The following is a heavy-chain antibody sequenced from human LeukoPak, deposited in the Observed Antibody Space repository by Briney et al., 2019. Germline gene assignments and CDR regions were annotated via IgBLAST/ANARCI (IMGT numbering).Heavy chain of an antibody. CDR3: ARIPYSSSSIDY. V-gene: IGHV4-39*01. D-gene: IGHD6-6*01. CDR2: IYYSGSSI. CDR1: GASISSSSYY. Sequence: SETLSLTCTVSGASISSSSYYWGWIRQPPGKGLEWIGNIYYSGSSIYYNPSRKSRVTISVDTSKNQFSLKLSSVTAADTAVYYCARIPYSSSSIDYWGQGTLVTVSS. J-gene: IGHJ4*02.